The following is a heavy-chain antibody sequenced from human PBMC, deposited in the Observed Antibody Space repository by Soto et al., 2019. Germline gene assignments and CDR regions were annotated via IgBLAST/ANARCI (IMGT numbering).Heavy chain of an antibody. V-gene: IGHV1-18*01. CDR2: ISAYNGNT. Sequence: GASVKVSCKASGYTFTNYGISWVRQAPGQGLEWMGWISAYNGNTNYAQKFQGRVTMTTDTSTSTAYMELRTLRSDDTAVYYCVRIVGADRGWFDPWGQGTLVTVSS. CDR3: VRIVGADRGWFDP. D-gene: IGHD1-26*01. J-gene: IGHJ5*02. CDR1: GYTFTNYG.